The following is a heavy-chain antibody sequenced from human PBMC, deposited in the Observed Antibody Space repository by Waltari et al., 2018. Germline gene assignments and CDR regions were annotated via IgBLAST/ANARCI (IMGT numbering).Heavy chain of an antibody. CDR3: ARAAYGSGSLLGFDY. J-gene: IGHJ4*02. V-gene: IGHV1-3*03. CDR2: INAGNGNT. CDR1: GYTFTSYA. D-gene: IGHD3-10*01. Sequence: QVQLVQSGAEVKKPGASVKVSCKASGYTFTSYAMHWVRQPPGQRLEWMGWINAGNGNTKYSQEFQGRVTITRDTSASTAYMELSSLRSEDMAVYYCARAAYGSGSLLGFDYWGQGTLVTVSS.